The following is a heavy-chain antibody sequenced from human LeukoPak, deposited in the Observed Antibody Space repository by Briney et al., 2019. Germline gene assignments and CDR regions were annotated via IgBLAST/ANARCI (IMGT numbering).Heavy chain of an antibody. CDR3: ARGEHGTTWYVDY. Sequence: ASVKVSCKASGYTFTNYGISWVRQAPGQGLEWMGWISTYNGNTNYAQKLQGRVTMTTDTSANTAYMELRSLRSDGTAVYYCARGEHGTTWYVDYWGQGTLVTVSS. CDR1: GYTFTNYG. D-gene: IGHD6-13*01. V-gene: IGHV1-18*01. CDR2: ISTYNGNT. J-gene: IGHJ4*02.